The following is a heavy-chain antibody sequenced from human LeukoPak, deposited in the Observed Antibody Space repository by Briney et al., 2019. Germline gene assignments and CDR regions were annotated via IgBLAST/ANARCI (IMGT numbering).Heavy chain of an antibody. J-gene: IGHJ4*02. V-gene: IGHV4-59*08. D-gene: IGHD3-22*01. CDR1: GGSIRSYY. Sequence: SETLSLTCTVSGGSIRSYYWSWLRQTPGKGLEGIGYIDYTGSTNYNPSLKSRVTISVDTSKDQFTLKLSSVTAADTAVYYCARLTYYYDSSGYEIGFDYWGQGTLVTVSS. CDR2: IDYTGST. CDR3: ARLTYYYDSSGYEIGFDY.